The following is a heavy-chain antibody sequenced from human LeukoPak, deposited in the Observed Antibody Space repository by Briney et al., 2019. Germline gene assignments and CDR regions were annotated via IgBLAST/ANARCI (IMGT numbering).Heavy chain of an antibody. CDR3: ARARSYDSSGYHYYYYMDV. D-gene: IGHD3-22*01. CDR1: GDSLSGFY. Sequence: SETLSLTCAVYGDSLSGFYWSWIRQPPGKGLEWIGEINHSGSTNYNPSLKSRVTISVDTSKNQVSLKLTSVTAADTAVYYCARARSYDSSGYHYYYYMDVWGKGTTVTVSS. CDR2: INHSGST. V-gene: IGHV4-34*01. J-gene: IGHJ6*03.